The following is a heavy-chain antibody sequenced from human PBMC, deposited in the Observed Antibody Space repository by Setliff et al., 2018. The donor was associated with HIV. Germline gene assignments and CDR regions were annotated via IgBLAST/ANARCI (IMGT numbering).Heavy chain of an antibody. CDR1: GYTFTTYG. V-gene: IGHV1-18*01. CDR3: ATSPRGTYYDILTGLPRGYFDP. CDR2: ISASSDNT. Sequence: ASVKVSCKASGYTFTTYGFNWVRQAPGQGLEWMGWISASSDNTNYAQKFQGRVTLTTDTSTNTVYMELKSLRSDDTAVYYCATSPRGTYYDILTGLPRGYFDPWGQGTQVTVSS. J-gene: IGHJ5*02. D-gene: IGHD3-9*01.